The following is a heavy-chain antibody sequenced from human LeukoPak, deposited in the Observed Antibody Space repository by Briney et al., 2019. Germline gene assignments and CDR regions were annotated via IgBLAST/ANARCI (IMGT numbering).Heavy chain of an antibody. V-gene: IGHV3-23*01. CDR2: ISGGADHT. J-gene: IGHJ3*01. Sequence: GGSLRLSCAASGFTFSYYSMTWVRQAPGKGLEWVSAISGGADHTYYADSVRGRFTISGDNSQNFLYLQMNYLRAEDTALYYCAKDAVDASGRTNAFGVWGQGAMVTVSS. CDR3: AKDAVDASGRTNAFGV. CDR1: GFTFSYYS. D-gene: IGHD3-10*01.